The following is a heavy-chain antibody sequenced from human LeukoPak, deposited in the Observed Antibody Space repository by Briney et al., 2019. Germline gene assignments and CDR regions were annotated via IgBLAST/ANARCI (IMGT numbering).Heavy chain of an antibody. CDR1: GLTFSGSA. J-gene: IGHJ4*02. V-gene: IGHV3-23*01. D-gene: IGHD2-15*01. CDR3: AKVLVLVSANRYYFDY. Sequence: GGSLRLSCAASGLTFSGSAMSWVRQAPGKGLEWVSLISGSGNSTYYADSVEGRFTISRDNSKNTLYLQMNSLRAEDTAVYYCAKVLVLVSANRYYFDYWGQGTLVTVSS. CDR2: ISGSGNST.